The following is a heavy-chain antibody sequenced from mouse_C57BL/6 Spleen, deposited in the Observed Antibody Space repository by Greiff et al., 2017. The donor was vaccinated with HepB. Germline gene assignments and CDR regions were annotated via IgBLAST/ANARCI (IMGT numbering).Heavy chain of an antibody. Sequence: VQLQQSGAELVRPGASVTLSCKASGYTFTDYEMHWVKQTPVHGLEWIGAIDPETGGTAYNQKFKGKAILTADKSSSTAYMELRSLSSEDSAVYCYTKDYEKYYFDYWGQGTTLTGSS. CDR3: TKDYEKYYFDY. CDR2: IDPETGGT. D-gene: IGHD1-1*01. J-gene: IGHJ2*01. V-gene: IGHV1-15*01. CDR1: GYTFTDYE.